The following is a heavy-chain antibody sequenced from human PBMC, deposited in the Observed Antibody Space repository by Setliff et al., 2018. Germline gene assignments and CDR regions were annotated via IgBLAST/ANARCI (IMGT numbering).Heavy chain of an antibody. CDR2: IKQDGSEK. J-gene: IGHJ6*03. Sequence: WGSLRLSCAASGFTFSSYWMSWVRQAPGKGLEWVANIKQDGSEKYYVDSVKGRFTISRDNAKNSLYLQMNSLRAEDAAVYYCAREKMATNYYYYYMDVWGKGTTVTVSS. CDR3: AREKMATNYYYYYMDV. D-gene: IGHD5-12*01. CDR1: GFTFSSYW. V-gene: IGHV3-7*01.